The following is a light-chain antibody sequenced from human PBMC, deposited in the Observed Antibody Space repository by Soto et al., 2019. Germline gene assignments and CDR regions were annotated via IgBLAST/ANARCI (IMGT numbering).Light chain of an antibody. Sequence: QSVLTQPPSVSGAPGQRVTISCTGTSSNIGAGQDVHWYRQLPGAAPKFLISDSNNRASGVPDRFSVSKSGASASLAITGLRAEDEGDYFCQSYGTSLSGLYVFGTGTRSP. CDR1: SSNIGAGQD. J-gene: IGLJ1*01. CDR3: QSYGTSLSGLYV. V-gene: IGLV1-40*01. CDR2: DSN.